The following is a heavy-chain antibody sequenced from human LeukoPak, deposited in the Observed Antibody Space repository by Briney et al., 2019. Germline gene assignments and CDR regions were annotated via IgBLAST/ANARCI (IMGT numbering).Heavy chain of an antibody. CDR3: ARGVVGQLWDTYFDY. CDR1: VGTFSSYA. CDR2: IIPIFGTA. Sequence: SVKVSCKASVGTFSSYAISWVRQAPGQGLEWMGGIIPIFGTANYAQKYQCRVTTTADESTSTAYMELSSLRSEDTAVYYCARGVVGQLWDTYFDYWGQGTLVTVSS. J-gene: IGHJ4*02. D-gene: IGHD5-18*01. V-gene: IGHV1-69*13.